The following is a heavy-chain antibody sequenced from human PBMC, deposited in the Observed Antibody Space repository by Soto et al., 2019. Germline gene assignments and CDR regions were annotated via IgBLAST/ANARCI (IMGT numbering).Heavy chain of an antibody. CDR3: ARAYSPAS. D-gene: IGHD2-21*01. CDR2: ISQSGGT. Sequence: SEMLSLTCTASGFSINSYYWNWVRQPPGKGLEWIGEISQSGGTNYNPSLKSRVTISLDKSKNQFSLKLSSMTAADTAVYYCARAYSPASWGQGTLVTVSS. CDR1: GFSINSYY. V-gene: IGHV4-59*08. J-gene: IGHJ5*02.